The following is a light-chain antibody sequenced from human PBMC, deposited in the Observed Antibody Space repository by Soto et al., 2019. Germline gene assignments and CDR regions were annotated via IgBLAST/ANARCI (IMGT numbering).Light chain of an antibody. J-gene: IGKJ1*01. CDR3: QQRSNWPTT. CDR1: QSVSSY. CDR2: DAS. Sequence: EIVLTQYPATLSLSPGERATLSCRASQSVSSYLAWYQQKPGQAPRLLIYDASNRATGIPARFSGSGSGTDFTLTISSLEPEDFAVYYCQQRSNWPTTFGQGTKVDIK. V-gene: IGKV3-11*01.